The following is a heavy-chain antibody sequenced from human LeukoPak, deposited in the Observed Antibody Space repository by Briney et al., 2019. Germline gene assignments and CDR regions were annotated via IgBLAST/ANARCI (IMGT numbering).Heavy chain of an antibody. V-gene: IGHV3-23*01. CDR1: GFTFSSYA. Sequence: GGSLRLSCAASGFTFSSYAMSWVRQAPGKGLQWVSAISGSGGSTYYADSVKGRFTISRENSKNTLYLQMNSLRAEATAVYYCAKAPIAAAGDFDYWGQGTLVTVSS. CDR3: AKAPIAAAGDFDY. D-gene: IGHD6-13*01. J-gene: IGHJ4*02. CDR2: ISGSGGST.